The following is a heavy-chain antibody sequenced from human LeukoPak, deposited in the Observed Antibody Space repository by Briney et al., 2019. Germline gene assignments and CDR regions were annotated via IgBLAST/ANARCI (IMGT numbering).Heavy chain of an antibody. V-gene: IGHV3-21*01. CDR2: ISSSSSYI. CDR1: GFTFSSYS. D-gene: IGHD5-24*01. Sequence: PGGSLRLPCAASGFTFSSYSMNWVRQAPGKGLEWVSSISSSSSYIYYADSVKGRFTISRDNAKNSLYLQMNSLRAEDTAVYYCAREEGGDGYNYYWGQGTLVTVSS. CDR3: AREEGGDGYNYY. J-gene: IGHJ4*02.